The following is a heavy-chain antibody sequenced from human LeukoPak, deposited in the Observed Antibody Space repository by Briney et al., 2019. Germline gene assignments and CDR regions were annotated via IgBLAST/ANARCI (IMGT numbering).Heavy chain of an antibody. CDR2: ISISGSTI. CDR3: ARRAGAYSHPYDY. D-gene: IGHD4/OR15-4a*01. J-gene: IGHJ4*02. V-gene: IGHV3-48*03. Sequence: PGGSLRLSCEASGFTFSSYEMNWVRQAPGKGLEWVSYISISGSTIYNADSVKGRFTISRDNAKNSLYLQMNSLRAEDTAVYYCARRAGAYSHPYDYWGQGTLVTVSS. CDR1: GFTFSSYE.